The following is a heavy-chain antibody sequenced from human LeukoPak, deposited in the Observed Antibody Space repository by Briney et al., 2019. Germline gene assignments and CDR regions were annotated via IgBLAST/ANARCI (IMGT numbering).Heavy chain of an antibody. Sequence: SETLSLTCTVSGGSISSGGYYWSWIRQHPGKGLEWIGYIYYSGSIYYNPSLKSRVTISVDTSKNQFSLKLSSVTAADTAVYYCASMGGGYDSSGYTPFDYWGQGTLVTVSS. J-gene: IGHJ4*02. V-gene: IGHV4-31*03. D-gene: IGHD3-22*01. CDR3: ASMGGGYDSSGYTPFDY. CDR2: IYYSGSI. CDR1: GGSISSGGYY.